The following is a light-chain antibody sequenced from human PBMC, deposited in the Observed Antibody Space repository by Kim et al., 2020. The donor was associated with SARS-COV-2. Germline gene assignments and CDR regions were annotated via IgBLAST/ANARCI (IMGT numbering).Light chain of an antibody. V-gene: IGLV3-19*01. Sequence: ALGRTVRSTCQGDSLRTYYASWYQQKPGQAPVLVIYGKNNRPSGIPDRFSGSSSGNTASLTITGAQAEDEADYYCNSRDSSGNHRFGGGTQLTVL. CDR1: SLRTYY. J-gene: IGLJ2*01. CDR2: GKN. CDR3: NSRDSSGNHR.